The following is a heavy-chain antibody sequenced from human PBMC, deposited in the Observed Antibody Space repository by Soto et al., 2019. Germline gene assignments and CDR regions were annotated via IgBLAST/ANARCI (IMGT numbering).Heavy chain of an antibody. Sequence: QVQLVQSGAEVKKPGSSVKVSCKASGGTFSSYAISWVRQAPGQGLEWMGGIIPIFGTAKYAQKFQGRVTNTADETTCTAYRELSSLRSEDTDVYYCARVGPASSSGYYFDYWGQGTLVNVSS. CDR2: IIPIFGTA. V-gene: IGHV1-69*01. J-gene: IGHJ4*02. CDR1: GGTFSSYA. CDR3: ARVGPASSSGYYFDY. D-gene: IGHD6-6*01.